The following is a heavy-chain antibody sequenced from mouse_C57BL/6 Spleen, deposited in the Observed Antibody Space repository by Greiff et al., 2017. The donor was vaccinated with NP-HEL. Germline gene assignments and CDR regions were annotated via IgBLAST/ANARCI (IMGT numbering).Heavy chain of an antibody. CDR3: AREGGNKNFAMDY. CDR1: GYSFTDYN. V-gene: IGHV1-39*01. CDR2: INPNYGTT. Sequence: VQLKESGPELVKPGASVKISCKASGYSFTDYNMNWVKQSNGKSLEWIGVINPNYGTTSYNQKFKGKATLTVDQSSSTAYMQLNSLTSEDSAVYYCAREGGNKNFAMDYWGQGTSVTVSS. D-gene: IGHD2-1*01. J-gene: IGHJ4*01.